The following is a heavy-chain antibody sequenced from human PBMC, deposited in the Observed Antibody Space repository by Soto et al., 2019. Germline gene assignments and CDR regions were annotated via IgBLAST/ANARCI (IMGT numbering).Heavy chain of an antibody. CDR1: GYMFPIYH. J-gene: IGHJ4*02. Sequence: PGESLKISCEASGYMFPIYHISWVRQMPGKGLEWVGKIDPSDSRTMYRPSSRARITISVDKSINTAYLEWGRLKASDTAMYYCARHDCNGDFDFWGQGTQVTVSS. CDR3: ARHDCNGDFDF. CDR2: IDPSDSRT. V-gene: IGHV5-10-1*01. D-gene: IGHD2-21*02.